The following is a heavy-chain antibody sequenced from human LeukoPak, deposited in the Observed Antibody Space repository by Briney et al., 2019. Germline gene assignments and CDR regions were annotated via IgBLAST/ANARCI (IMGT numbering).Heavy chain of an antibody. CDR1: GGSFSGYY. V-gene: IGHV4-34*01. Sequence: KPSETLSLTCAVYGGSFSGYYWSWIRQPPGKGLEWIGEINHSGSTNYNPSLKSRVTISVDTSKNQFSLKLSSVTAADTAVYYCAREGPDILTGNDLDAFDIWGQGTMVTVSS. J-gene: IGHJ3*02. CDR2: INHSGST. CDR3: AREGPDILTGNDLDAFDI. D-gene: IGHD3-9*01.